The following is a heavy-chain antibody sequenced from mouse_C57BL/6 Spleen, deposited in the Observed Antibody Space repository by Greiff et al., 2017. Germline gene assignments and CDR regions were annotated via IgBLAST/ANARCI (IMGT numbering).Heavy chain of an antibody. D-gene: IGHD2-3*01. CDR2: INPNNGGT. CDR1: GYTFTDYY. J-gene: IGHJ4*01. Sequence: VQLQQSGPELVKPGASVKISCKASGYTFTDYYMNWVKQSHGKSLEWIGDINPNNGGTSYNQKFKGKATLTVDKSSSTAYMELRSLTSEDSAVYYCARSGGYEGYYYAMDYWGQGTSVTVSS. CDR3: ARSGGYEGYYYAMDY. V-gene: IGHV1-26*01.